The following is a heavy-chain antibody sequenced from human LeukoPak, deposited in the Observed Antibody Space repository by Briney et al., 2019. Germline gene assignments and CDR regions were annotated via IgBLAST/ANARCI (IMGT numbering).Heavy chain of an antibody. CDR2: INPNSGGT. D-gene: IGHD2-2*01. Sequence: GASGKVSCKASGYTFTSYYMHWVRQAPGQGLEGRGWINPNSGGTNYAQKFQGRVTMTRDPSISTAYMELSRLRSDDTAVYYCARDEGIVVVPDHRRFDPWGQGTLVTVSS. J-gene: IGHJ5*02. V-gene: IGHV1-2*02. CDR3: ARDEGIVVVPDHRRFDP. CDR1: GYTFTSYY.